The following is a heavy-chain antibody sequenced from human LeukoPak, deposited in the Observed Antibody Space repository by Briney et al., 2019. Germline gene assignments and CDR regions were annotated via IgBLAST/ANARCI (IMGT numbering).Heavy chain of an antibody. CDR1: GFTFSIYS. Sequence: GGSLRLSCAPSGFTFSIYSMHWVRQAPGKGLVWVSRIKSDGSSTSYADSVKGRFTISRDNAKNTLYLQMDSLRVEDTAVYYCAKSDWFGPWGQGTLVTVSS. J-gene: IGHJ5*02. CDR3: AKSDWFGP. CDR2: IKSDGSST. V-gene: IGHV3-74*01.